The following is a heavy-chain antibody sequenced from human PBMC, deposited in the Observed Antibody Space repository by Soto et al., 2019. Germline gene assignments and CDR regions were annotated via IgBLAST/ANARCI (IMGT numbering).Heavy chain of an antibody. V-gene: IGHV4-34*01. J-gene: IGHJ4*02. D-gene: IGHD3-10*01. CDR2: INHSGST. Sequence: SETLSLTCAVYGGSFSGYYWSWIRQPPGKGLEWIGEINHSGSTTYNPSLKSRVTISVDTSKNQFSLKLTSVTAADTAVYYCASFSVTPTVIDYWGQGTLVTVSS. CDR3: ASFSVTPTVIDY. CDR1: GGSFSGYY.